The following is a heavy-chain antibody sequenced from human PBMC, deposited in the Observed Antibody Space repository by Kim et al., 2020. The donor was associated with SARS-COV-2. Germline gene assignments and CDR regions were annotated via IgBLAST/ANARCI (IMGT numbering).Heavy chain of an antibody. Sequence: GGSLRLSCAASGFTFSSYSMNWVRQAPGKGLEWVSYISSSSSTIYHADSVKGRFTISRDNAKNSLYLQMNSLRAEDTAVYYCARDYAVTTLDYWGQGTLVTVSS. D-gene: IGHD4-17*01. V-gene: IGHV3-48*04. CDR2: ISSSSSTI. CDR1: GFTFSSYS. CDR3: ARDYAVTTLDY. J-gene: IGHJ4*02.